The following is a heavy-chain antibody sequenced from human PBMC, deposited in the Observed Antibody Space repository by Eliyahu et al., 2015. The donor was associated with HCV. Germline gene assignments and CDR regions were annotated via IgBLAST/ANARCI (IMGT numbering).Heavy chain of an antibody. V-gene: IGHV4-59*01. Sequence: QVQLQESGPGLVKPSETLSLTCTXSGGSIRXYCWCWIRQPPGKGLEWVAXIYFSGSTNYNPSLKSRVSISVDTSKNQFSLKLSSVTAADTAFYYCASGGGGIAVAGTGGWFDPWGQGTLVTVSS. CDR1: GGSIRXYC. D-gene: IGHD6-19*01. CDR3: ASGGGGIAVAGTGGWFDP. CDR2: IYFSGST. J-gene: IGHJ5*02.